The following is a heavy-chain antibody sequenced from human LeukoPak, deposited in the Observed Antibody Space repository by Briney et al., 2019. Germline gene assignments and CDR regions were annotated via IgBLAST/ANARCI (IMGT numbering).Heavy chain of an antibody. V-gene: IGHV1-24*01. Sequence: AAVTDSCMVSGYTLTELFIHWVRQAPGKGVEWMGGFDREDDEIIYAQKLQGRVTMTEDTSTDTAYMELSSLRSEDTAVYYCAAVPYIMITFGGVVRHYYGMDVWGQGTTVTVSS. CDR3: AAVPYIMITFGGVVRHYYGMDV. D-gene: IGHD3-16*01. CDR1: GYTLTELF. J-gene: IGHJ6*02. CDR2: FDREDDEI.